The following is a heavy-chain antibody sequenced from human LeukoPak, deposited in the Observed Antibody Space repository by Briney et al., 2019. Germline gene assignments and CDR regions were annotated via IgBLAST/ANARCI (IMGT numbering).Heavy chain of an antibody. CDR1: GFTFSSYG. CDR3: AEGGGYEAQYYYYYLDV. J-gene: IGHJ6*03. V-gene: IGHV3-30*02. Sequence: GGSLRLSCAASGFTFSSYGMHWVRQAPGKGLEWVAFIRYDGSNKYYADSVKGRFTISRDNSKNTLYLQMKSLRAEDTAVYYCAEGGGYEAQYYYYYLDVWGKGTTVTISS. CDR2: IRYDGSNK. D-gene: IGHD5-12*01.